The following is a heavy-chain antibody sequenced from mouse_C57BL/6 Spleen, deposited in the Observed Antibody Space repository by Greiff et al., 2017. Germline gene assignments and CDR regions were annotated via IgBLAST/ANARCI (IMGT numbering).Heavy chain of an antibody. CDR1: GYTFTDYN. D-gene: IGHD2-3*01. CDR3: ARCDGQSAMDY. CDR2: INPNNGGT. Sequence: VQLQQSGPELVKPGASVKMSCKASGYTFTDYNMHWVKQSHGKSLEWIGYINPNNGGTSYNQKFKGKATLTVTKSSRTAYMELRSLTSDYSAVYICARCDGQSAMDYWGQTTSVTVAT. J-gene: IGHJ4*01. V-gene: IGHV1-22*01.